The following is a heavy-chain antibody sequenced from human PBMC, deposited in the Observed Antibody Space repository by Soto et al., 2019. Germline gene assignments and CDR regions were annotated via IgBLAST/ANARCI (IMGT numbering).Heavy chain of an antibody. V-gene: IGHV1-69*18. CDR1: GATFSGYA. Sequence: QVQLVQSGAEVKKPGSSVKVSCKASGATFSGYAINWVRQAPGQGLEWLGRIVPIFETLNYAVRFQGRVAITADESTTTVYMELTNLTHEDTAVYYCVVMGNVAVSNPRSFDYWGQGTQVTVSS. D-gene: IGHD6-19*01. J-gene: IGHJ4*02. CDR2: IVPIFETL. CDR3: VVMGNVAVSNPRSFDY.